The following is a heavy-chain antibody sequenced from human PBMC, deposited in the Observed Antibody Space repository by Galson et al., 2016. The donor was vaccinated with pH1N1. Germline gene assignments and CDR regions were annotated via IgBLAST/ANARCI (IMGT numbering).Heavy chain of an antibody. V-gene: IGHV4-38-2*02. CDR3: ARNIGYSRGYYFDF. D-gene: IGHD2-15*01. J-gene: IGHJ4*02. Sequence: ETLSLTCNVSGYSISNGYYWGWVRQPPGKGLEWIGSVYHSGRTYYTPSLQSRVTVSVDTSKNQFSLTLTSVTAADPAVYYCARNIGYSRGYYFDFWGQGTLLTVSS. CDR2: VYHSGRT. CDR1: GYSISNGYY.